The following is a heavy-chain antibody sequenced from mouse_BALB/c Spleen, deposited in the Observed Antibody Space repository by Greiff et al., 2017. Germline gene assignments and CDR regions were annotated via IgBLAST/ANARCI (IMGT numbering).Heavy chain of an antibody. Sequence: EVQLQESGPGLVKPSQSLSLTCTVTGYSITSDYAWNWIRQFPGNKLEWMGYISYSGSTSYNPSLKSRISITRDTSKNQFFLQLNSVTTEDTATYYCARGVAAMDYWGQGTSVTVSS. CDR3: ARGVAAMDY. CDR1: GYSITSDYA. J-gene: IGHJ4*01. V-gene: IGHV3-2*02. CDR2: ISYSGST.